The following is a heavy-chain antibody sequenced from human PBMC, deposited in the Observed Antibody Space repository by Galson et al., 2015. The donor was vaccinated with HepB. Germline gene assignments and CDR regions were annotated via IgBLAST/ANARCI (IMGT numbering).Heavy chain of an antibody. J-gene: IGHJ4*02. D-gene: IGHD6-13*01. CDR2: INPNSGGT. Sequence: SVKVSCKASGYTFTGYYMHWVRQAPGQGLEWMGWINPNSGGTNYAQKFQGWVTMTRDTSISTAYMELSRLRSDDTAVYYCAREAAAGSYYFDYWGQGTLVTVSS. V-gene: IGHV1-2*04. CDR1: GYTFTGYY. CDR3: AREAAAGSYYFDY.